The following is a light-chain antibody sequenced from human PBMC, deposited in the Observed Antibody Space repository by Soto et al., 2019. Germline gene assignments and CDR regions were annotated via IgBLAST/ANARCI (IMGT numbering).Light chain of an antibody. Sequence: ETVLTQSPGTLSLSPGERVTLSCRTSQHLSSSYLAWYQQKPGQAPRLLMYAASIRARDIPARFSGRGSGTHFTLTISRLEPEDFAVYYCQQYDNSPFTFGQGTKLEIK. CDR1: QHLSSSY. CDR3: QQYDNSPFT. CDR2: AAS. V-gene: IGKV3-20*01. J-gene: IGKJ2*01.